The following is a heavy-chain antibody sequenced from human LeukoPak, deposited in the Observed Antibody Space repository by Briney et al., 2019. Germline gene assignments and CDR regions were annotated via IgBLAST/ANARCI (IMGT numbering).Heavy chain of an antibody. CDR3: ARDFSSGYYSRDAFDI. CDR1: GGSISSGSYY. J-gene: IGHJ3*02. V-gene: IGHV4-61*02. Sequence: SETLSLTCTVSGGSISSGSYYWSWIRQPAGKGLEWIGRIYTSGSTNYNPSLKSRVTISVDTSKNQFSLKLSSVTAADTAVYCCARDFSSGYYSRDAFDIWGQGTMVTVSS. CDR2: IYTSGST. D-gene: IGHD3-22*01.